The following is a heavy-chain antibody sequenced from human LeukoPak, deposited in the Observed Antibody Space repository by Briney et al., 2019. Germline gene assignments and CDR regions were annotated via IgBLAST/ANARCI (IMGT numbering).Heavy chain of an antibody. CDR2: IYSGGST. V-gene: IGHV3-66*01. CDR1: GFTVSSNY. CDR3: ARDAGSGSYFWYFDL. D-gene: IGHD3-10*01. Sequence: GGSLRLSCAASGFTVSSNYMSWVRQAPGKGLEWVSVIYSGGSTYYADSVKGRFTISRDNSKNTLYLQMNSLRAEDTAVYYCARDAGSGSYFWYFDLWGRGTLVTVSS. J-gene: IGHJ2*01.